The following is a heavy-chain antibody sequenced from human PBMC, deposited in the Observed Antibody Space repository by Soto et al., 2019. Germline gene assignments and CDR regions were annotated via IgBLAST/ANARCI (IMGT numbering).Heavy chain of an antibody. J-gene: IGHJ1*01. CDR3: AKDLSSGWPAEYFQH. Sequence: GGSLRLSCAASGFTFSSYGMHWVRQAPGKELEWVAVISYDGSNKYYADSVKGRFTISRDNSKNTLYLQMNSLRAEDTAVYYCAKDLSSGWPAEYFQHWGQGTLVTVSS. CDR2: ISYDGSNK. D-gene: IGHD6-19*01. CDR1: GFTFSSYG. V-gene: IGHV3-30*18.